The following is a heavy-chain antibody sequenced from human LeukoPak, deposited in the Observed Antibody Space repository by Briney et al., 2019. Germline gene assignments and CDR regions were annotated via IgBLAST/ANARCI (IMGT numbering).Heavy chain of an antibody. CDR3: ARGYYGSGSAYFDD. Sequence: GRSLRLSCAASGFTFSSYGMHWVRQAPGKGLEGVAVIWYDGSNKYYADSVKGRFTISRDNSKDTLYLQMNSLRAEDTAVYYCARGYYGSGSAYFDDWGQGTLVTVSS. V-gene: IGHV3-33*01. CDR1: GFTFSSYG. CDR2: IWYDGSNK. J-gene: IGHJ4*02. D-gene: IGHD3-10*01.